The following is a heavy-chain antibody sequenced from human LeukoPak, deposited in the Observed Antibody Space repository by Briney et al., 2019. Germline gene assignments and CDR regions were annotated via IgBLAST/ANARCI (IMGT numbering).Heavy chain of an antibody. Sequence: GGSLRLSCAASGFTFSSYAVSWVRQAPGKGLEWVAVISYDGSNKYYADSVKGRFTISRDNSKNTLYLQMNSLRAEDTAVYYCATKRYSGTYPDLDNWGQGTLVTVSS. CDR1: GFTFSSYA. V-gene: IGHV3-30*03. CDR3: ATKRYSGTYPDLDN. J-gene: IGHJ4*02. CDR2: ISYDGSNK. D-gene: IGHD1-26*01.